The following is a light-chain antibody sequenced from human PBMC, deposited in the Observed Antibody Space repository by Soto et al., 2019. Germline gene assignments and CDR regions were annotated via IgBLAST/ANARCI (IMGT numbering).Light chain of an antibody. Sequence: DIQVTQSPSSVSASVGDRVTITCRASQGLVSWLAWYQQKPGKAPKLLIYAASSFQSGVPSRFIGSGSGTYFTLTISSLQPEDFATYYGHQTSSCTLTFGGGTKVERK. J-gene: IGKJ4*01. V-gene: IGKV1-12*01. CDR3: HQTSSCTLT. CDR1: QGLVSW. CDR2: AAS.